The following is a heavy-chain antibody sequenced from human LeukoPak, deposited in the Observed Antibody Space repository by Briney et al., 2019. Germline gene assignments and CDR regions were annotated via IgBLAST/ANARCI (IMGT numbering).Heavy chain of an antibody. CDR1: GFTFSSYS. D-gene: IGHD6-13*01. CDR2: INWNGGST. CDR3: ARGDSSSWYCLDY. V-gene: IGHV3-20*04. J-gene: IGHJ4*02. Sequence: GGSLRLSCAASGFTFSSYSMNWVRQAPGKGLEWVSGINWNGGSTGYADSVKGRFTISRDNAKNSLYLQMNSLRAEDTALYYCARGDSSSWYCLDYWGQGTLVTVSS.